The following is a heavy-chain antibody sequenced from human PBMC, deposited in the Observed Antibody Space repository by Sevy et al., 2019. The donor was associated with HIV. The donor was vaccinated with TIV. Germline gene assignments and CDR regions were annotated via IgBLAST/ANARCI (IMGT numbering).Heavy chain of an antibody. CDR1: GFTFSSYW. CDR2: IKQDGSEK. CDR3: VRDSLVVVGAPQMAYYYYMDV. J-gene: IGHJ6*03. V-gene: IGHV3-7*03. Sequence: GGSLRLSCAASGFTFSSYWMSWVRQAPGKGLEWVANIKQDGSEKYYVDSVKGRLTISRDNAKNSLYLQMNSLRVEETAVYYCVRDSLVVVGAPQMAYYYYMDVWGNGTTVTVSS. D-gene: IGHD2-15*01.